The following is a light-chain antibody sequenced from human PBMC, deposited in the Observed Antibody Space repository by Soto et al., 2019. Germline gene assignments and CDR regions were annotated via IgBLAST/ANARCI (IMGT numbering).Light chain of an antibody. CDR1: QGIGNA. CDR2: GAS. CDR3: LQDINYPWT. J-gene: IGKJ1*01. V-gene: IGKV1-6*01. Sequence: AIQMPQSPSSLFASVGDRVTISCRASQGIGNALGWSQQKPGKPPKVLIYGASNLQSGVPPRFSGSGSGTYFTLAISSLQPEDSATYYGLQDINYPWTFGQGTKVYIK.